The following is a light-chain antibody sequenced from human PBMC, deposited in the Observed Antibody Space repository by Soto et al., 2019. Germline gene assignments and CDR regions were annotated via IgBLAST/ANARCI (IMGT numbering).Light chain of an antibody. CDR1: QSVGTN. CDR3: QQYNTWTWT. Sequence: EMVMTQSPATLSMSPGERATLSCRASQSVGTNVAWFQQKPGQPPRLLMYGASTWASGIPVRFSGSGSGTDFTLTISSLQSEDFAIYYCQQYNTWTWTFGQGTKVEVK. CDR2: GAS. J-gene: IGKJ1*01. V-gene: IGKV3-15*01.